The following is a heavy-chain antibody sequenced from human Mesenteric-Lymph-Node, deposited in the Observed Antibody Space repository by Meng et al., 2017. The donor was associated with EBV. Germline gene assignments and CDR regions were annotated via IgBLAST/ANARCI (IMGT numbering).Heavy chain of an antibody. J-gene: IGHJ4*02. V-gene: IGHV4-34*01. Sequence: QVQVQEWGAGLLKPSETLSLTCAVYGGSVSGYYWSWIRQPPGKGLEWIGEINHSGSTNYNPSLKSRVTISVDTSKNQFSLKLSSVTAADTAVYYCARVFPDLDYWGQGTLVTVSS. CDR3: ARVFPDLDY. CDR1: GGSVSGYY. CDR2: INHSGST.